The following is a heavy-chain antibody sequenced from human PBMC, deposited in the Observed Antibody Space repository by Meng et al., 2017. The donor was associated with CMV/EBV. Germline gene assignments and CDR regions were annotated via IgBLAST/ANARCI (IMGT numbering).Heavy chain of an antibody. CDR1: GGSVSSGSYY. J-gene: IGHJ5*02. D-gene: IGHD4-23*01. Sequence: GSLRLSCTVSGGSVSSGSYYWSWIRQPPGKGLEWIGYIYYSGSTNYNPSLKSRVTISVDTSKNQFSLKLSSVTAADTAVYYCARGRLGYGGNSEDWFDPWGQGTLVTVS. CDR3: ARGRLGYGGNSEDWFDP. CDR2: IYYSGST. V-gene: IGHV4-61*01.